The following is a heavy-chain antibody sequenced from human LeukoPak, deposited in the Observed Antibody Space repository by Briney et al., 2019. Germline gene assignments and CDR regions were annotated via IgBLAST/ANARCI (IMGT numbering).Heavy chain of an antibody. CDR3: GKDNSLLGLNSRSTLVYL. V-gene: IGHV3-30*02. Sequence: PGGSLRPSFVALGFIFLALGMPWFGQAPGKGLEWVAFIRFDGRNEYYVDSLKGRFTISRDNSKNTVDLQMNSLKSEDTAVYYCGKDNSLLGLNSRSTLVYLWGQGTLVIVSS. CDR1: GFIFLALG. D-gene: IGHD2/OR15-2a*01. CDR2: IRFDGRNE. J-gene: IGHJ5*02.